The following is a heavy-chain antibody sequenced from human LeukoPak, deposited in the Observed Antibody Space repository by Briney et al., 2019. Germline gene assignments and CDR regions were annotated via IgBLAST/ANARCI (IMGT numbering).Heavy chain of an antibody. V-gene: IGHV4-4*02. D-gene: IGHD2-8*01. Sequence: SGTLSLTCGVSGGSISNTNWWNWVRQPPGQGLEWIGEISLTGLTHYNPSVESRVTVALDKSKNQLSLNLTSVTAADTAVYYCSRENGAFSPFGYWGQGTLVTVLS. CDR3: SRENGAFSPFGY. CDR2: ISLTGLT. CDR1: GGSISNTNW. J-gene: IGHJ4*02.